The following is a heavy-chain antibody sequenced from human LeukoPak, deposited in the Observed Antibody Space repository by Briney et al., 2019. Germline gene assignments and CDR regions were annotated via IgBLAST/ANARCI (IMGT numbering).Heavy chain of an antibody. D-gene: IGHD1-26*01. CDR3: ARVIVGSYLVDY. V-gene: IGHV3-66*01. CDR1: GFTVSTNY. Sequence: GGSLRLSCAASGFTVSTNYMSWVRQAPGKGLEWVSIIYSGGSTYYADSVKGRFTISRDNAKNSLYLQMNSLRAEDTAVYYCARVIVGSYLVDYWGQGTLVTVSS. J-gene: IGHJ4*02. CDR2: IYSGGST.